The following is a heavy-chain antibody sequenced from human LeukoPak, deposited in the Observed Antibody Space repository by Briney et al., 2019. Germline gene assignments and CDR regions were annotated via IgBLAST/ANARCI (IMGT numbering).Heavy chain of an antibody. D-gene: IGHD3-3*02. Sequence: PSETLSLTCTVSGGSISSYYWSWIRQPPGKGLEWIGYIYYSGSTNYNPSLKSRVTISVDTSKNQFSLKLSSVTAADTAVYYCAGISSNRPYYFDYWGQGTLVTVSS. CDR3: AGISSNRPYYFDY. J-gene: IGHJ4*02. CDR1: GGSISSYY. V-gene: IGHV4-59*01. CDR2: IYYSGST.